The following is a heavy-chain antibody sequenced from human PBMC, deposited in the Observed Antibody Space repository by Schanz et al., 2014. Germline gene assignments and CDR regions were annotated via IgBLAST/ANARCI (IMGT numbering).Heavy chain of an antibody. CDR3: ARPALWFGDNCFDP. CDR2: VPFDGSQK. Sequence: VQLVESGGGLVKPGGSLRLSCTASGFTFSSYSMNWVRQAPGKGLEWVAFVPFDGSQKFYADSVKGRFTISRDNSKNTVHLQMNSLRAEDTAVYYCARPALWFGDNCFDPWGQGTLVTVSS. J-gene: IGHJ5*02. D-gene: IGHD3-10*01. V-gene: IGHV3-30*03. CDR1: GFTFSSYS.